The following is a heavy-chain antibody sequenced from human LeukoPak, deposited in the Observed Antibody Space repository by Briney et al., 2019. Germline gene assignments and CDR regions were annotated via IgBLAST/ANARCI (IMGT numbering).Heavy chain of an antibody. D-gene: IGHD5-18*01. CDR3: ARVPETRYRLTYYYYYMDV. CDR1: DFTFSAYG. Sequence: PGGSLRLSCAASDFTFSAYGMSWVRQAPGKGLEWVANIDEDGSERHYVGSVKGRLTISRDNAKNSLYLQMNSLRVEDTAVYYCARVPETRYRLTYYYYYMDVWGKGTTVTVSS. J-gene: IGHJ6*03. CDR2: IDEDGSER. V-gene: IGHV3-7*01.